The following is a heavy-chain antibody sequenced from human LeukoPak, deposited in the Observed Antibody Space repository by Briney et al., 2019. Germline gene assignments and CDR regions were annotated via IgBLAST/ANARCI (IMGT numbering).Heavy chain of an antibody. J-gene: IGHJ4*02. CDR3: ARGGYCGGDCYFYY. CDR1: GGSFSGYH. D-gene: IGHD2-21*02. CDR2: INQSGST. V-gene: IGHV4-34*01. Sequence: SETLSLTCAVYGGSFSGYHWSWIRQSPGKGLEWIGEINQSGSTNYNPSLKSRVTISIDTSKSQFSLKLRSVAAADTAVYYCARGGYCGGDCYFYYWGQGTLVTVSS.